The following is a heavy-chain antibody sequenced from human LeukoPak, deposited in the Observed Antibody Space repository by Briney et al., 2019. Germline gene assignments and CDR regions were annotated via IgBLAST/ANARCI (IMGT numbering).Heavy chain of an antibody. V-gene: IGHV3-7*01. CDR3: AREEYGDHLW. J-gene: IGHJ4*02. CDR2: IKQDGTEK. Sequence: GGSLRLSCAASGFTFSRYWMSRVRQAPGKGLEWVANIKQDGTEKYYGDSVKGRFTISRDNAKNSLYLQMNSLRAEDTAVYYCAREEYGDHLWWGQGTLVTVSS. CDR1: GFTFSRYW. D-gene: IGHD4-17*01.